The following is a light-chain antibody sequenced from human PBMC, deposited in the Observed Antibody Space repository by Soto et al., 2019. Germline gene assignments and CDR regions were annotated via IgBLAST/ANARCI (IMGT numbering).Light chain of an antibody. J-gene: IGKJ5*01. CDR1: HTVGRF. Sequence: DIVLTQSPATLSLSPGDRVTLSCRASHTVGRFLSWYQHSPGQGPRLLVYDASNRATGVPARFSGSGSETAFTLTISSLEPEDFAVYYCQQRLHWPITFGQGTRLEIK. CDR2: DAS. V-gene: IGKV3-11*01. CDR3: QQRLHWPIT.